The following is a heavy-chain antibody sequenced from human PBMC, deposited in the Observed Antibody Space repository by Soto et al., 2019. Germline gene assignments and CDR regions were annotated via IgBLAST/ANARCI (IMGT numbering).Heavy chain of an antibody. CDR2: IYYSGST. J-gene: IGHJ4*02. CDR3: ARLYGDYPTDTSTFDY. D-gene: IGHD4-17*01. CDR1: GGSISSGGYY. Sequence: SETLSLTCTVSGGSISSGGYYWSWIRQHPGKGLEWIGYIYYSGSTYYNPSLKSRVTISVDTSKNQFSLKLSSVTAADTAVYYCARLYGDYPTDTSTFDYWGQGTLVTVSS. V-gene: IGHV4-31*03.